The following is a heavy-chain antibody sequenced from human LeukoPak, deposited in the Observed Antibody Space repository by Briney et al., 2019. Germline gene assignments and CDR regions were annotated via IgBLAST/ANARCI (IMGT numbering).Heavy chain of an antibody. Sequence: GGSLRLSSAASGFTFSSYWMHWVRQAPGKGLVWVSRINSDGSSTSYADSVKGRFTISRDNAKNTLYLQMNSLRAEDTAVYYCASSGSTVTLPFDYWGQGTLVTVSS. CDR2: INSDGSST. CDR1: GFTFSSYW. D-gene: IGHD4-17*01. V-gene: IGHV3-74*01. J-gene: IGHJ4*02. CDR3: ASSGSTVTLPFDY.